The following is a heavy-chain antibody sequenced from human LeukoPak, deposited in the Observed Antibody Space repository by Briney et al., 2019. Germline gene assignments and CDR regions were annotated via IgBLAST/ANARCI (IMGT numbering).Heavy chain of an antibody. CDR2: IYYSGST. Sequence: SETLSLTCTVSGGSISSGGYYWSWIRQHPGKGLEWIGYIYYSGSTYYNPSLKSRVTISVDTSKNQFSLKLSSVTAADTAVYYCAVGGSSWYGYYMDVWGKGTTVTVSS. J-gene: IGHJ6*03. CDR1: GGSISSGGYY. D-gene: IGHD6-13*01. V-gene: IGHV4-31*03. CDR3: AVGGSSWYGYYMDV.